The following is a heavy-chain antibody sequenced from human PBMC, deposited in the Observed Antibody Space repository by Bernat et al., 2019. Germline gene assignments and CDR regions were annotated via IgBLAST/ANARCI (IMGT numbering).Heavy chain of an antibody. CDR3: ARAQISSVWYTDAWYFDL. CDR2: IWYDGSNK. D-gene: IGHD6-19*01. Sequence: QVQLVESGGGVVQPGRSLRLSCAASGFTFSGSGMHWVRQAPGKGLEWVSRIWYDGSNKYYADSVKGRFTISRDNSKNMLYLQMNSLRAEDTAVYYCARAQISSVWYTDAWYFDLWGRGTLVTVSS. J-gene: IGHJ2*01. CDR1: GFTFSGSG. V-gene: IGHV3-33*01.